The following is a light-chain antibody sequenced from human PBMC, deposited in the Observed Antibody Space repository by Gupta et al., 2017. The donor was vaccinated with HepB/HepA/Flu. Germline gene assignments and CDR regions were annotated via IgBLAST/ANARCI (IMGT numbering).Light chain of an antibody. V-gene: IGLV1-44*01. Sequence: QSVLTQPPSASGTPGQGVTISCSGSSSNIGSNTVHWYQQLPGAAPKLLMYSVSQRPSGVPDRFSGSKSATSASLAISGLQSEDEAEYYCAAWDDSLNGYVFGTGTKVTVL. CDR3: AAWDDSLNGYV. CDR2: SVS. J-gene: IGLJ1*01. CDR1: SSNIGSNT.